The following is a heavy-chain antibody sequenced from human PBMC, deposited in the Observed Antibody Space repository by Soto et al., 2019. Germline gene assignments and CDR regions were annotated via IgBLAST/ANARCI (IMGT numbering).Heavy chain of an antibody. CDR2: ISGSGGST. CDR3: AKGGVRGVIKNYYYYYGMDV. CDR1: GFTFSSYA. V-gene: IGHV3-23*01. J-gene: IGHJ6*02. Sequence: PGGSLRLSCAASGFTFSSYAMSWVRQAPGKGLEWVSAISGSGGSTYYADSVKGRFTISRDNSKNTLYLQMNSLRAEDTAVYYCAKGGVRGVIKNYYYYYGMDVWGQGTTVTVSS. D-gene: IGHD3-10*01.